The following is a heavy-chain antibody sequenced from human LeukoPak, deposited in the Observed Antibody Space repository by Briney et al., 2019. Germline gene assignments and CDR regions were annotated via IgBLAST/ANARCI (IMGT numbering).Heavy chain of an antibody. CDR1: GYTFTGYY. Sequence: ASVKLSCKASGYTFTGYYTHWVRQAPGQGLEWMGWINPNSGGTNYAQKFQGRVTMTRDTSISTAYMELSRLRSDDPAVYYCARVGGYEAPFDYWGQGTLVIVSS. CDR3: ARVGGYEAPFDY. J-gene: IGHJ4*02. V-gene: IGHV1-2*02. CDR2: INPNSGGT. D-gene: IGHD5-12*01.